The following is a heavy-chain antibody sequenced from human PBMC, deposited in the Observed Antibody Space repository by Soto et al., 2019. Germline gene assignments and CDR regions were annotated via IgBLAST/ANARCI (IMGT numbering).Heavy chain of an antibody. CDR1: GYTFTSYG. CDR2: ISAYNGNT. J-gene: IGHJ4*02. Sequence: ASVKVSCKASGYTFTSYGISWVRQAPGQGLELMGWISAYNGNTNYAQKLQGRVTMTTDTSTSTAYMELRSLRSDDTAVYYCARGKTKRFLEWLPALDFDYWGQGTLVTVSS. CDR3: ARGKTKRFLEWLPALDFDY. V-gene: IGHV1-18*04. D-gene: IGHD3-3*01.